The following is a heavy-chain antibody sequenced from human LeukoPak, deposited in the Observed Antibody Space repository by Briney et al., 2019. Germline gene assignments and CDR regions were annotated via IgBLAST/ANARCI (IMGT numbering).Heavy chain of an antibody. D-gene: IGHD5-18*01. Sequence: GGSWRPSCAPSGFTFSNFGIHWVRQAPGKGLEGVAFIRYDGSYKYYADSVRGRFTISRDNSKSTVYLQMNSLRAEDTAVYYCARKEELWSPGDYWGQGTLVTVSS. CDR2: IRYDGSYK. CDR3: ARKEELWSPGDY. CDR1: GFTFSNFG. V-gene: IGHV3-30*02. J-gene: IGHJ4*02.